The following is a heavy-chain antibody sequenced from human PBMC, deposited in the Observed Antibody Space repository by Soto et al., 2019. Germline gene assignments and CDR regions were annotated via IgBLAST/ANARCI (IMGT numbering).Heavy chain of an antibody. V-gene: IGHV4-30-2*01. CDR1: GYSITSSDYS. CDR3: ARDLGGYDAFDI. J-gene: IGHJ3*02. Sequence: SETLSLTCAVSGYSITSSDYSCIWILQPPGKGLEWIGYIYHSGSTYYNPSLKSRVTISVDRSKNQFSLKLSSVTAADTAVYYCARDLGGYDAFDIWGQGTMVS. D-gene: IGHD3-16*01. CDR2: IYHSGST.